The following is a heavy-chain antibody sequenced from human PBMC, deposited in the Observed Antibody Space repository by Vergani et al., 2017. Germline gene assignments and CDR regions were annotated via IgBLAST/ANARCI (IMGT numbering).Heavy chain of an antibody. Sequence: GEGGGKSGGSLRLSCAASGFTFSNFGMHWIRQAPGKGLEWLAYIGKDGINTSYRDAVKGRFTVSRDNSKDILYLQMDSLRSEDTALYYCAKYLRDATDGLPDSWGPGTLVIVSS. V-gene: IGHV3-30*02. CDR2: IGKDGINT. D-gene: IGHD2-21*02. CDR3: AKYLRDATDGLPDS. CDR1: GFTFSNFG. J-gene: IGHJ4*02.